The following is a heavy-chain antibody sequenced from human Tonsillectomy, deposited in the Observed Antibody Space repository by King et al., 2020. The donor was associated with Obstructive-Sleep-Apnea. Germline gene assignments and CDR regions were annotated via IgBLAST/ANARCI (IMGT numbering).Heavy chain of an antibody. J-gene: IGHJ6*02. CDR1: GFTFNNYA. V-gene: IGHV3-23*04. CDR2: ISGSGFYT. D-gene: IGHD4-17*01. CDR3: AKTTVTTPYYYGLDV. Sequence: VQLVESGGGLVQPGGSLRLSCAASGFTFNNYAMSWVRQAPGKGLEWVSAISGSGFYTYYADSVKGRFTISGDNSNNTLYLQMNSLRAEDTAVYYCAKTTVTTPYYYGLDVWGQGTAVTVSS.